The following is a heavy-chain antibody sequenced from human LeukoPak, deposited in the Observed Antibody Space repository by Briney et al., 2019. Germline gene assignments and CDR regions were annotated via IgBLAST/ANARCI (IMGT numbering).Heavy chain of an antibody. D-gene: IGHD1-1*01. Sequence: ASVKVSCKASGYTFTDYHIYWMRQAPGQGLEWMGWNNPNSGGANYAQKFQGRVTMTRDTSTNTAYMELSRLRSDDTAVYFCARVHAIAATGTGARYFQDWARAPWSPSPQ. V-gene: IGHV1-2*02. J-gene: IGHJ1*01. CDR3: ARVHAIAATGTGARYFQD. CDR2: NNPNSGGA. CDR1: GYTFTDYH.